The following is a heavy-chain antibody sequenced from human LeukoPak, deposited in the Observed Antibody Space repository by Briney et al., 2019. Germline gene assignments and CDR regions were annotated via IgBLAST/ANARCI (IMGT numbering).Heavy chain of an antibody. CDR1: GGSISSYY. D-gene: IGHD4-17*01. Sequence: SETLSLTCTVSGGSISSYYWSWIRQPPGKGLEWIGYIYYSGSTNYNPSLKSRVTISVDTSKNQFSLKLSSVTAADTAVYYCARRNYGDYVWYFDYWGQGTLVTVSS. V-gene: IGHV4-59*08. CDR2: IYYSGST. CDR3: ARRNYGDYVWYFDY. J-gene: IGHJ4*02.